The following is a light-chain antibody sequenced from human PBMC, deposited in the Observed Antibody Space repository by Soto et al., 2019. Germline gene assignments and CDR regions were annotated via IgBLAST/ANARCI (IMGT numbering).Light chain of an antibody. V-gene: IGLV2-14*01. J-gene: IGLJ1*01. Sequence: QSALTQPASVSGSPGQSITISCTGTISDIGGYNSVSWFQQHPGEDPKLIIYHVTTRPSGVSNRFSGSTSDNTSSLTISGLRSEDEADYYCSSYTSSRTLVFGTGTKVTV. CDR1: ISDIGGYNS. CDR3: SSYTSSRTLV. CDR2: HVT.